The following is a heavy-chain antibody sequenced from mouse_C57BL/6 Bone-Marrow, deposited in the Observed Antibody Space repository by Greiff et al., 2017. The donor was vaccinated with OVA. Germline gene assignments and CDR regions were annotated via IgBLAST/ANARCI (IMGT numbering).Heavy chain of an antibody. V-gene: IGHV1-69*01. CDR3: ARDPPYSGSSPWYFDV. J-gene: IGHJ1*03. Sequence: QVQLQQPGAELVMPGASVKLSCKASGYTFTSYWMHWVKQRPGQGLEWIGEIDPSDSYTNYNQKFKGKSTLTVDKSSSTAYMQLSSLTSEDSAVYYCARDPPYSGSSPWYFDVWGTGTTVTVSS. CDR1: GYTFTSYW. CDR2: IDPSDSYT. D-gene: IGHD1-1*01.